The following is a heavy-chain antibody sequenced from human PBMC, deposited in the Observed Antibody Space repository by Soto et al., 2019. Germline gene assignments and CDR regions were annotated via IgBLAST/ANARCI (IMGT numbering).Heavy chain of an antibody. Sequence: EVQLLESGGGLVQPGGSLGLSCAASGFTFSSYDMSWVRQAPGKGLEYVSSISVTGSGTYYADSVKGRFTISRDNSKNTLYLQMNSLRVEDTAVYDCARTTTTTSRDYWGQGTLVTVSS. D-gene: IGHD4-17*01. V-gene: IGHV3-23*01. CDR3: ARTTTTTSRDY. CDR2: ISVTGSGT. CDR1: GFTFSSYD. J-gene: IGHJ4*02.